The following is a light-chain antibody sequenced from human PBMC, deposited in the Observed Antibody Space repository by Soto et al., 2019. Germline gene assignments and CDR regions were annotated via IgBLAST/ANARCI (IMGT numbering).Light chain of an antibody. V-gene: IGLV2-23*01. CDR3: GSYGNGNIYV. J-gene: IGLJ1*01. CDR1: NSDVGNNNV. CDR2: ENN. Sequence: QSALTQPASVSGSPGQSITTSVAGTNSDVGNNNVVSWYQQHPGKAPKLMIYENNKRPSGVSNRFSGSKSGNTASLTISGLQAEDEADYHCGSYGNGNIYVFGTGTKLTVL.